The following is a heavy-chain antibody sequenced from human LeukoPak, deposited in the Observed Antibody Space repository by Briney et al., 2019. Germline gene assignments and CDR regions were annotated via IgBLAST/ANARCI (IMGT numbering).Heavy chain of an antibody. V-gene: IGHV3-21*01. CDR2: ISSSSSYI. CDR3: ARGPHQLLWSGGSSSHWFDP. J-gene: IGHJ5*02. CDR1: GFTFSSYS. Sequence: GGSLRLSCAASGFTFSSYSMNWVRQAPGKGLEWVSSISSSSSYIYYADSVKGRFTISRDNAKNSLYLQMNSLRAEDTAVYYCARGPHQLLWSGGSSSHWFDPWGQGTLVTVSS. D-gene: IGHD2-2*01.